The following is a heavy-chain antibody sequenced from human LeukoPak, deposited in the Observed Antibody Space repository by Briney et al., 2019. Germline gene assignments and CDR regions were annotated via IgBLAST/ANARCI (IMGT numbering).Heavy chain of an antibody. CDR3: ARGSYYFDY. CDR1: GFTFSSYA. Sequence: GGSLRLSCAASGFTFSSYAMHWVRQAPGKGLEWVAVISYDGSKKYYADSVKGRFTISRDNSKNTLYLQMNSLRAEDTAVYYCARGSYYFDYWGQGTLVTVSS. CDR2: ISYDGSKK. V-gene: IGHV3-30-3*01. J-gene: IGHJ4*02.